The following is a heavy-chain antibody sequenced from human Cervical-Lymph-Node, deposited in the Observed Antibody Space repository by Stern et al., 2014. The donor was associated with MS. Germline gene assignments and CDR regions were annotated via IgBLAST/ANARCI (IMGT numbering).Heavy chain of an antibody. Sequence: VQLVESGGGVVQPGRSLRLSCAASGFSFSRYAMHWVRPAPGKGLEWVALIWYDGSNPSYADSVTGRFTISRDNFKNTLYLQMNSLRAEDTAVYYCASAYSSSHYYFDYWGQGTLVTVSS. CDR2: IWYDGSNP. V-gene: IGHV3-33*01. J-gene: IGHJ4*02. CDR3: ASAYSSSHYYFDY. D-gene: IGHD6-13*01. CDR1: GFSFSRYA.